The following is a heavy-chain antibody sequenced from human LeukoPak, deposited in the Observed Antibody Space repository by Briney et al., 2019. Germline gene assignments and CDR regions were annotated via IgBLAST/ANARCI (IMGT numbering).Heavy chain of an antibody. D-gene: IGHD1-26*01. CDR3: AKDHDYSGSYLDY. J-gene: IGHJ4*02. CDR1: GFTFSSYG. V-gene: IGHV3-30*02. CDR2: IRYDGSNK. Sequence: PGGSLRLSSAASGFTFSSYGMHWVRQAPGKGLEGVAFIRYDGSNKYYADSVKGRFTISRDNSKNTLYLQMNSLRAEDTAVYYCAKDHDYSGSYLDYWGQGTLVTVSS.